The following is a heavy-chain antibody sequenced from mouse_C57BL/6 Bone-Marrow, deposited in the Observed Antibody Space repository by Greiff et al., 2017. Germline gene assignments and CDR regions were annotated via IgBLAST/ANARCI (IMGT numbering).Heavy chain of an antibody. CDR1: GFTFSSYG. CDR3: ARRLYDYDGGYYFDY. CDR2: ISSGGSYT. V-gene: IGHV5-6*01. D-gene: IGHD2-4*01. Sequence: EVQRVESGGDLVKPGGSLKLSCAASGFTFSSYGMSWVRQTPDKRLEWVATISSGGSYTYYPDSVKGRFTISRDNAKNTLYLQMSSLKSEDTAMYYCARRLYDYDGGYYFDYWGQGTTLTVSS. J-gene: IGHJ2*01.